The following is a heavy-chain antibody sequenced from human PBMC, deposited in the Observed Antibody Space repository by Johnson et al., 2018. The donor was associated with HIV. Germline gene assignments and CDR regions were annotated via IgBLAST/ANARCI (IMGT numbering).Heavy chain of an antibody. CDR3: AREIAPYCGGDCSQSAFDI. Sequence: QVQLVESGGGLVKPGGSLRLSCAASGFTFSSYAMHWVRQAPGKGLEWVAVISYDGSNKYYADSVKGRFTISRDNSKNPLYLQMNILRAEDTAVYSCAREIAPYCGGDCSQSAFDIWGQGTMVTVSS. CDR2: ISYDGSNK. D-gene: IGHD2-21*01. J-gene: IGHJ3*02. V-gene: IGHV3-30*04. CDR1: GFTFSSYA.